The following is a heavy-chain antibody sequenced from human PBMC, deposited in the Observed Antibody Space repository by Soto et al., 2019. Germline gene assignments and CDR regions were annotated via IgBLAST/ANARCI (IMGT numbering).Heavy chain of an antibody. CDR1: GGTFSSYA. Sequence: SVKVSCKASGGTFSSYAISWVRQAPGQGLEWMGGIIPIFGTANYSPSFQGHVTISADKSISTAYLQWSSLKASDTAMYYCARQVIEDIVVVPQLMGYYYYGMDVWGQGTTVTVSS. J-gene: IGHJ6*02. CDR3: ARQVIEDIVVVPQLMGYYYYGMDV. CDR2: IIPIFGTA. V-gene: IGHV1-69*06. D-gene: IGHD2-2*01.